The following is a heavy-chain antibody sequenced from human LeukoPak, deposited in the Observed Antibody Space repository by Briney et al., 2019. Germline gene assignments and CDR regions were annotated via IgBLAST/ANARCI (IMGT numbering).Heavy chain of an antibody. V-gene: IGHV3-30*02. J-gene: IGHJ4*02. CDR1: GFTFSSYG. CDR3: AKSPPIYGSGSYYYYFDY. D-gene: IGHD3-10*01. Sequence: SGGSLRLSCAAAGFTFSSYGMHWVRQAPGKGLEWVAFIRYDGSNKYYADSVKGRFTISRDNSKNTLYLQMNSLRAEDTAVYYCAKSPPIYGSGSYYYYFDYWGQGTLVTVSS. CDR2: IRYDGSNK.